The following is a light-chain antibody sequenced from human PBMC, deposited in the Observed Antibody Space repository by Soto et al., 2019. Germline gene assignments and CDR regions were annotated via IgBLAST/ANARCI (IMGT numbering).Light chain of an antibody. J-gene: IGLJ1*01. V-gene: IGLV2-8*01. CDR2: EVT. CDR1: SSDVGGYHY. Sequence: QSVLTQPPSASGSPGQSVTISCTGTSSDVGGYHYVSWYQQHPGKAPKLILYEVTKRPSGVPDRFSGSKSGNTASLTVSGLQAEDEADYYCSSYTSSSTPVFGTGTKVTVL. CDR3: SSYTSSSTPV.